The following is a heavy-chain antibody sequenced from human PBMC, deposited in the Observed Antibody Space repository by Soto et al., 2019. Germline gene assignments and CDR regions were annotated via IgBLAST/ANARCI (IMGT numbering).Heavy chain of an antibody. J-gene: IGHJ4*02. CDR3: ARAPKTNRRGLVWWKMGGGDYFDY. V-gene: IGHV1-69*01. Sequence: QVQLVQSGAEVKKPGSSVKVSCKASGGTFSSYAISWVRQAPGQGLEWMGGIIPIFGTANYAQKFQGRVTITADESTSTAEMEPRTLRSEDTAVYYWARAPKTNRRGLVWWKMGGGDYFDYWGQGTLVTVSS. CDR2: IIPIFGTA. D-gene: IGHD2-15*01. CDR1: GGTFSSYA.